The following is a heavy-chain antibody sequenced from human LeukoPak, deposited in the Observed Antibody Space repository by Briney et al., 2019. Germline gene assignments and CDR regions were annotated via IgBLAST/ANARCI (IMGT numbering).Heavy chain of an antibody. V-gene: IGHV3-74*01. D-gene: IGHD3-10*01. CDR2: INSDGSST. CDR3: ARGVFYYGSGKRVDDY. CDR1: GVTFSSYW. J-gene: IGHJ4*02. Sequence: GGSLRLSCAASGVTFSSYWMHWVRQAPGKGLVWVSRINSDGSSTSYADSVKGRFTISRDNAKNTLYLQTNSLRAEDTAVYYCARGVFYYGSGKRVDDYWGQGTLVTVSS.